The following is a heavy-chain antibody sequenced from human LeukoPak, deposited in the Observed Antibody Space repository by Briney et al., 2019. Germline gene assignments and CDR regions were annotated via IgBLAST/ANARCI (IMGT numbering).Heavy chain of an antibody. CDR1: GFSFSAYT. J-gene: IGHJ3*02. D-gene: IGHD1-1*01. V-gene: IGHV3-30*18. CDR2: ISYDGSVK. CDR3: AKFAYNWNAPDGFDM. Sequence: PGGSLRLSCVGSGFSFSAYTLHWVRQAPGKGLEWVAVISYDGSVKHYADSVRGRFTISRDNSKSTLFLQMNSLRTDDTSVYFCAKFAYNWNAPDGFDMWGQGTMVIVSS.